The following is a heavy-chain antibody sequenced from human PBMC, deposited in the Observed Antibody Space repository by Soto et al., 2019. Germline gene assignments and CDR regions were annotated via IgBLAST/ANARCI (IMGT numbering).Heavy chain of an antibody. D-gene: IGHD1-26*01. CDR1: GGTFSSYT. V-gene: IGHV1-69*02. CDR2: IIPILGIA. J-gene: IGHJ6*02. Sequence: QVQLVQSGAEVKKPGSSVKVSCKASGGTFSSYTISWVRQAPGQGLEWMGRIIPILGIANYAQKFQGRVTITGDKPPSTAYMSLSSLRSEDTAVYYCARGGALGYCGMDVWGQGTTVTVSS. CDR3: ARGGALGYCGMDV.